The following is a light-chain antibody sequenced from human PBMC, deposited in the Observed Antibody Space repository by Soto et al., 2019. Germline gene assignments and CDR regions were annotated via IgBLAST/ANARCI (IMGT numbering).Light chain of an antibody. J-gene: IGKJ4*01. CDR3: QQYGSSPLT. Sequence: EIVLTQSPGTLSLSPGERATLSCMASQSVSRNYLAWYQQKPGQAPRLLIYGASSRATGIPDRFGGTGSGADFTLTVSRLEPEDFAIYYCQQYGSSPLTFGGGTKVDIK. CDR1: QSVSRNY. V-gene: IGKV3-20*01. CDR2: GAS.